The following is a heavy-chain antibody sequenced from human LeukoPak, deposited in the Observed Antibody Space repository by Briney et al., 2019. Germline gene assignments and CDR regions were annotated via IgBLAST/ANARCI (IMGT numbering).Heavy chain of an antibody. CDR1: GFTLSSYW. D-gene: IGHD5-12*01. J-gene: IGHJ4*02. CDR2: LNGDVSDP. Sequence: GGSLRLSCAASGFTLSSYWMHWVRQVPGKGLVWVARLNGDVSDPTYADSVKGRFTISGDNAKNTLYLQMNSLRAEDTAVYYCARDLSNGYDCSFDYWGQGTLVTVSS. CDR3: ARDLSNGYDCSFDY. V-gene: IGHV3-74*01.